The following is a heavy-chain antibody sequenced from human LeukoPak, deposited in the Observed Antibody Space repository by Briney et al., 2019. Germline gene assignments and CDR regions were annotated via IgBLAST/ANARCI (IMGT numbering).Heavy chain of an antibody. CDR1: GFTFSTN. V-gene: IGHV3-64*04. Sequence: GGPLRLSCSASGFTFSTNLHWVRQAPGKGLEFVSAITSNGGSTYYADSVKGRFTISRDNSKNTLYLQMNSLRAEDTALYFCANYIQRPPGMDVWGQGTMVTVSS. CDR3: ANYIQRPPGMDV. J-gene: IGHJ6*02. D-gene: IGHD3-10*02. CDR2: ITSNGGST.